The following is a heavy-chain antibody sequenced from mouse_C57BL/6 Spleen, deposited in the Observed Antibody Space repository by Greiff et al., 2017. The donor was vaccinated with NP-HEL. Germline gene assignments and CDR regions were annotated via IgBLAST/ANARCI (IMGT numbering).Heavy chain of an antibody. D-gene: IGHD1-1*01. CDR2: IDPENGDT. V-gene: IGHV14-4*01. CDR1: GFNIKDDY. J-gene: IGHJ2*01. CDR3: TKGDYGSSFDD. Sequence: VQLQQSGAELVRPGASVTLSCTASGFNIKDDYMHWVKQRPEQGLEWIGWIDPENGDTEYASKFQGKATITADTSSNTAYLQLSSLTSEDTAVYYCTKGDYGSSFDDWGQGTTLTVSS.